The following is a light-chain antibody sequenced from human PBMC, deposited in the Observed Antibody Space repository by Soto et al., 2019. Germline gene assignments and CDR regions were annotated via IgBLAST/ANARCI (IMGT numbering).Light chain of an antibody. J-gene: IGKJ5*01. CDR1: QSISSY. CDR3: QQSYSIPIT. Sequence: DIQMTQSPSSLSASVGDRVTITCRASQSISSYLNWYQQKPGKAPKLLIYAASSLQSGVPSRFSASGSGTDFTLTISSLQPEDFATYFCQQSYSIPITFGQGRRLEIK. V-gene: IGKV1-39*01. CDR2: AAS.